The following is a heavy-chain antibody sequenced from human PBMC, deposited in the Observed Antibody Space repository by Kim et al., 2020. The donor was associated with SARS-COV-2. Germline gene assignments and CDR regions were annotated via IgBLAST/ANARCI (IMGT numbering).Heavy chain of an antibody. J-gene: IGHJ4*02. Sequence: TSYAESVKVQFTISRDHSKNTLYLQMNSLGAEDTAVYYCAPDREQQLGYWGQGTLVTVSS. D-gene: IGHD6-13*01. CDR3: APDREQQLGY. V-gene: IGHV3-23*01. CDR2: T.